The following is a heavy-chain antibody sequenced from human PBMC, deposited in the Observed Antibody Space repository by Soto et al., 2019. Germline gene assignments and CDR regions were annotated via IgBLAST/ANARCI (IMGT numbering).Heavy chain of an antibody. CDR3: ARAPLRYFDWSNFDY. D-gene: IGHD3-9*01. V-gene: IGHV1-3*01. J-gene: IGHJ4*02. Sequence: KFQGRVTITRDTSASTAYMELSSLRSEDTAVYYCARAPLRYFDWSNFDYWGQGTLVTVSS.